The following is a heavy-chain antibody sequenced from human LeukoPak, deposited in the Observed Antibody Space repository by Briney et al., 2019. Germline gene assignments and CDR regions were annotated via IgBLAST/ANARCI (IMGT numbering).Heavy chain of an antibody. CDR3: ARSYAITMIDYYFDY. Sequence: PGGSLRLSCTASGFTFSSSAMNWVRQAPGKGLEWVSSISGSGGVTYYAESVEGRFTISRDNSKNTLYLQMNSLRAEDTAVYYCARSYAITMIDYYFDYWGQGTLVTVSS. J-gene: IGHJ4*02. D-gene: IGHD3-22*01. CDR2: ISGSGGVT. CDR1: GFTFSSSA. V-gene: IGHV3-23*01.